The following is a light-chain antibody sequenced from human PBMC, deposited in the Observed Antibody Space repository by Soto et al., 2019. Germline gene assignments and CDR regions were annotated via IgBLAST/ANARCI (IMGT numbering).Light chain of an antibody. V-gene: IGKV3-15*01. CDR1: QSINSN. J-gene: IGKJ5*01. Sequence: EVLMTQSPATLSVSPGDRATLSCRASQSINSNLAWYQQQPGQAPRLLSYAASTRATAVPDRFSGSGSGTEFTLTITSLKSDDFEVYFCQQYTDWPITFGQGTRLEIK. CDR2: AAS. CDR3: QQYTDWPIT.